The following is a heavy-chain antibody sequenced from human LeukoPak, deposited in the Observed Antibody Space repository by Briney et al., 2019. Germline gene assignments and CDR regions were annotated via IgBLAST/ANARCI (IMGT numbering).Heavy chain of an antibody. CDR1: GGSISSYY. D-gene: IGHD3-22*01. J-gene: IGHJ4*02. CDR2: IYTSGST. Sequence: PSETLSFTCTVSGGSISSYYWSWIRQPAGNGLEWIGRIYTSGSTNYNPSLKSRVTMSVDTSKNQFSLKLSSVTAADTAVYYCARLQGYDSSTYYFDYWGQGTLVTVSS. V-gene: IGHV4-4*07. CDR3: ARLQGYDSSTYYFDY.